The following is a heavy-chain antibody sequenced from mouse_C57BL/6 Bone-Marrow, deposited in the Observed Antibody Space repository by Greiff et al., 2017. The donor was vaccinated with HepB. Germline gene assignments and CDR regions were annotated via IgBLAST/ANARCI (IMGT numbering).Heavy chain of an antibody. CDR2: IDPETGGT. CDR1: GYTFTDYE. CDR3: TRGGRTGTSMDY. V-gene: IGHV1-15*01. J-gene: IGHJ4*01. D-gene: IGHD4-1*01. Sequence: QVQLKQSGAELVRPGASVTLSCKASGYTFTDYEMHWVKQTPVHGLEWIGAIDPETGGTAYNQKFKGKAILTADKSSSTAYMELRSLTSEDSAVYYCTRGGRTGTSMDYWGQGTSVTVSS.